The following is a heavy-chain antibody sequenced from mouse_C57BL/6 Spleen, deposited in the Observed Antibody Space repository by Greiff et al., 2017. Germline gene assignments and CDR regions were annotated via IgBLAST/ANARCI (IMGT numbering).Heavy chain of an antibody. D-gene: IGHD1-1*02. CDR2: IDPSDSYT. CDR3: ARYGFAY. Sequence: QLQQPGAELVMPGASVKLSCKASGYTFTSYWMHWVKQRPGQGLEWIGEIDPSDSYTNYNQKFKGKSTLTVDKSSSTAYMQLSSLTSEDSAVYYCARYGFAYWGQGTLVTVSA. J-gene: IGHJ3*01. V-gene: IGHV1-69*01. CDR1: GYTFTSYW.